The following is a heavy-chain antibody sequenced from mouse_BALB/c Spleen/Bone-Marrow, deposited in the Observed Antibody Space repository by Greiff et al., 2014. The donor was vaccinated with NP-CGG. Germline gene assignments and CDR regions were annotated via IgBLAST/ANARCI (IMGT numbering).Heavy chain of an antibody. J-gene: IGHJ2*01. D-gene: IGHD1-1*01. CDR1: GYTFSNYW. V-gene: IGHV1-9*01. CDR2: ILPGSGTA. CDR3: ASASVVPYYFDF. Sequence: VQLQQSGAELVKPGASVKISCKASGYTFSNYWIDWVKQRPGHGLEWIGEILPGSGTAKYNEKFKGKATFTADTSSNTAYMQLSSRTSEDSALYYCASASVVPYYFDFWGQGTTLTVSS.